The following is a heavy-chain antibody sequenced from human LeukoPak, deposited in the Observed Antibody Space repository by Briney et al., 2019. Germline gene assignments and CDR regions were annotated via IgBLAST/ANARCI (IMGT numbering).Heavy chain of an antibody. CDR3: ARLKDYRTVYDY. Sequence: GGSLRLSCEASGFTFNSHWMSWVRQAPGEGRELGARINQDKTALRYVDSVRGRFTISRDNARSLLYLEMSSLRAEDTAVYFCARLKDYRTVYDYWGPGTLVTVSP. D-gene: IGHD4-11*01. V-gene: IGHV3-7*02. CDR2: INQDKTAL. CDR1: GFTFNSHW. J-gene: IGHJ4*02.